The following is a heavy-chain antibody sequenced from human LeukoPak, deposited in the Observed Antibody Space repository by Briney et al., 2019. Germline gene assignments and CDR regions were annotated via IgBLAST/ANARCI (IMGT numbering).Heavy chain of an antibody. V-gene: IGHV7-4-1*02. CDR2: INTNTGNP. D-gene: IGHD6-19*01. Sequence: GASVKVSCKASGYTFTSYAMNWVRQAPGQGLEWMGWINTNTGNPTYAQGFTGRFVFSLDTSVSTAYLQISSLKAEDTAVYYCARGGGVATISKSSGWYGGWFDPWGQGTLVTVSS. CDR3: ARGGGVATISKSSGWYGGWFDP. CDR1: GYTFTSYA. J-gene: IGHJ5*02.